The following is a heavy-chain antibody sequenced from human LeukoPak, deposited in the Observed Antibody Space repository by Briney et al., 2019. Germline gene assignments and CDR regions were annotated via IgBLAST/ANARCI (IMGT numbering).Heavy chain of an antibody. V-gene: IGHV4-59*08. J-gene: IGHJ4*02. Sequence: SETLSLTCAVYGGSFSGYYWSWIRQPPGKGLECIGYVSYSGRTNHNPSLKSRVTISADTSKNQFSLKLTSVTAADTAVYYCARHERGAENLDYWGQGTLITVSS. CDR2: VSYSGRT. CDR1: GGSFSGYY. CDR3: ARHERGAENLDY. D-gene: IGHD1-1*01.